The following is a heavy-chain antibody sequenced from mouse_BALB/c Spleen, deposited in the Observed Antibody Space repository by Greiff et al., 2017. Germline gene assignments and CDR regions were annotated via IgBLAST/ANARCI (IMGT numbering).Heavy chain of an antibody. J-gene: IGHJ1*01. D-gene: IGHD1-1*01. CDR3: ARDAHYYGRRGGYCEV. V-gene: IGHV7-1*02. Sequence: EVKVVDSGRGLVQPGGSLRLSCATSGFTFRDFYMEWVRQPPGPRLAWIAARRNKANDYTTEYSASVKGQFIVSSDTSQSILYLQMNAMRAEDTANDDYARDAHYYGRRGGYCEVGGAGTTVNVSS. CDR1: GFTFRDFY. CDR2: RRNKANDYTT.